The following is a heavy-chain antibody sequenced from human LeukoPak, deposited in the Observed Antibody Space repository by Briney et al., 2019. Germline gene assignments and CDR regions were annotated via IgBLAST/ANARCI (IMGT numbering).Heavy chain of an antibody. CDR3: ARDVCSSSSCYDY. D-gene: IGHD2-15*01. CDR1: GGSVGSGGYY. Sequence: SETLSLTCTVSGGSVGSGGYYWSWIRQPPGKGLEWIGYIYNSGSANYNPSLKSRVTISVDTSKNQFSLKLSSVTAADTAVYYCARDVCSSSSCYDYWGQGTLVTVSS. V-gene: IGHV4-61*08. J-gene: IGHJ4*02. CDR2: IYNSGSA.